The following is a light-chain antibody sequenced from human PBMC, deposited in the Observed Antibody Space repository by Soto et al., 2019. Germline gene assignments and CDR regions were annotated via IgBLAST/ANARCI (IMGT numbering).Light chain of an antibody. V-gene: IGKV3-20*01. CDR1: QSVSSSY. CDR2: GAS. CDR3: QQYGSSPRT. J-gene: IGKJ1*01. Sequence: EIVLTQSPGTLSLSPGERATLSCRASQSVSSSYLAWYQQKPGQAPRLLIYGASSRATGIPDWFSGSGSGPDFTLTISRLEPEDFAVYYCQQYGSSPRTFGQGTKVQIK.